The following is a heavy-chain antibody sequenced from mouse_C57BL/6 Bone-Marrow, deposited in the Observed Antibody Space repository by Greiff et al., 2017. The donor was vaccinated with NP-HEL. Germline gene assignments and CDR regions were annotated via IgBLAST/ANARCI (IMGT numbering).Heavy chain of an antibody. CDR3: ARGGPYGDYAMDY. CDR1: GFTFSSYG. CDR2: ISSGGSYT. D-gene: IGHD1-1*01. V-gene: IGHV5-6*01. Sequence: EVKLVESGGDLVKPGGSLKLSCAASGFTFSSYGMSWVRQTPDKRLEWVATISSGGSYTYYPDSVKGRFTISRDNAKNTLYLQMSSLKSEDTAMYYCARGGPYGDYAMDYWGQGTSVTVSS. J-gene: IGHJ4*01.